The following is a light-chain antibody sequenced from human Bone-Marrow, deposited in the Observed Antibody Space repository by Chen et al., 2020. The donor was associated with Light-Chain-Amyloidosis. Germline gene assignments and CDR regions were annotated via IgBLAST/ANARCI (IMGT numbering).Light chain of an antibody. Sequence: SYVLTQPSSVSVAPGQTATIACGGNNIGSTSVHWYQQTPGQAPLLVVYDDSDRPSGIPERLSGSNYGNTATLTISRVEAGDEADYYCQVWERSSDRPVFGGGTKLTVL. CDR2: DDS. J-gene: IGLJ3*02. V-gene: IGLV3-21*02. CDR3: QVWERSSDRPV. CDR1: NIGSTS.